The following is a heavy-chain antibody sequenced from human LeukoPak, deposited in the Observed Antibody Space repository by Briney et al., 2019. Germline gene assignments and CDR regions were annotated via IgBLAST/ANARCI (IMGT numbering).Heavy chain of an antibody. V-gene: IGHV1-46*01. CDR2: INPSGGST. J-gene: IGHJ5*02. Sequence: GGAVQVSCQASGYTFTSYYMHWVRQAPGQELEGMGLINPSGGSTSYAQKFQGRVTMTRDTSTSTVYMELSSLRSEDTAVYYCARDAPPGVYCSSTSCQNNSFDPWGQGTLVTVSS. CDR1: GYTFTSYY. CDR3: ARDAPPGVYCSSTSCQNNSFDP. D-gene: IGHD2-2*01.